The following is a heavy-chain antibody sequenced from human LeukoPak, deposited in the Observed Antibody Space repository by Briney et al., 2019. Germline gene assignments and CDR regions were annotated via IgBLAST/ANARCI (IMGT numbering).Heavy chain of an antibody. CDR1: GGSFSGYY. CDR2: INHSGST. V-gene: IGHV4-34*01. CDR3: ARLRFDFWSGYTHPYFDY. J-gene: IGHJ4*02. Sequence: SETLSLTCAVYGGSFSGYYWSWIRQPPGKGLEWIGEINHSGSTNYNPSLKSRVTISVDTSKNQFSLKLSSVTAADTAVYYCARLRFDFWSGYTHPYFDYWGQGTLVTVSS. D-gene: IGHD3-3*01.